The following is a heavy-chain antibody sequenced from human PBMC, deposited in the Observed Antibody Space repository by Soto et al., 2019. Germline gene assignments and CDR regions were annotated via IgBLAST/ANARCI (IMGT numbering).Heavy chain of an antibody. Sequence: QVQLQESGPGLVKPSQTLSLTCTVSGGSISSGDYYWSWIRQPPGKGLEWIGYLYYSGSTYYHPSLKSRVTISVDTSKHQFALKLSSVAAADTAVYYCARGRYYDSSGYYGYWGQGTLVTVSS. J-gene: IGHJ4*02. D-gene: IGHD3-22*01. CDR1: GGSISSGDYY. CDR3: ARGRYYDSSGYYGY. V-gene: IGHV4-30-4*01. CDR2: LYYSGST.